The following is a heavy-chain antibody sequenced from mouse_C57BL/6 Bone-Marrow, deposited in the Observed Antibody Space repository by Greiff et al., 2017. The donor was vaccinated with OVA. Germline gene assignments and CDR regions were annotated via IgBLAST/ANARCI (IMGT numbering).Heavy chain of an antibody. J-gene: IGHJ4*01. Sequence: VQLQQPGAELVMPGASVKLSCKASGYTFTSYWIHWVKQRPGQGLEWIGEIDPSDSYTNYNQKFKGKSTLTVDKSSSTAYMQLSSLTSEDSAVYYCARRGAMDYWGQGTSVTVSS. CDR1: GYTFTSYW. CDR3: ARRGAMDY. V-gene: IGHV1-69*01. CDR2: IDPSDSYT.